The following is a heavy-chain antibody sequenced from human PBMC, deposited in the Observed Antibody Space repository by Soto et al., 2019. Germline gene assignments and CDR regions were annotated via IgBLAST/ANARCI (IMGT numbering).Heavy chain of an antibody. Sequence: PGGSLRLSCVGSGFGFDSYAMSWVRQAPGKGLEWVSGIGSSGGAIVYADSVRGRFTISRDNSRNALYLHMNSLRAGDTAVYYCAKALWFGESSHYFGYWGQGTLVTVSS. CDR1: GFGFDSYA. D-gene: IGHD3-10*01. CDR2: IGSSGGAI. V-gene: IGHV3-23*01. CDR3: AKALWFGESSHYFGY. J-gene: IGHJ4*02.